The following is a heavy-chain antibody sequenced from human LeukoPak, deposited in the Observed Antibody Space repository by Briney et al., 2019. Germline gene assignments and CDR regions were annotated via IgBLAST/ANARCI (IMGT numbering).Heavy chain of an antibody. CDR2: IYYSGST. CDR1: GGSISSYY. D-gene: IGHD5-18*01. J-gene: IGHJ4*02. CDR3: ARPTPGHGYGQDANFDC. Sequence: SETLSLTCTVSGGSISSYYWCWIRPPPRKGLERTGHIYYSGSTTSTPSRNSRATKSADTSTNQFSLKLSSVTAADTAVYYCARPTPGHGYGQDANFDCCGQGTLVTVSS. V-gene: IGHV4-59*01.